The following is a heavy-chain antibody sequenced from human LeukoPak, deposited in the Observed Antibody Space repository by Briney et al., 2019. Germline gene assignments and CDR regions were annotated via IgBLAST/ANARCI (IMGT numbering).Heavy chain of an antibody. CDR1: GYSISSGYY. CDR3: ARRGRGLVVAATHWFDP. D-gene: IGHD2-15*01. J-gene: IGHJ5*02. Sequence: SETLSHTCAVSGYSISSGYYWGWIRQPPGKALECIGSIYHSGSTYYNPSLKSRVTISVDTSQNQFSLKLSSVTAAGTTVYYGARRGRGLVVAATHWFDPCGERTLFTVSS. CDR2: IYHSGST. V-gene: IGHV4-38-2*01.